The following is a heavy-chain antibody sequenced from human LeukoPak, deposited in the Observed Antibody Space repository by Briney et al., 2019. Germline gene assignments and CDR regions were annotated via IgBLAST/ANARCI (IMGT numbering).Heavy chain of an antibody. V-gene: IGHV1-69*05. Sequence: SVKVSCKASGGTFSSYAISWVRQAPGQGLEWMGGIIPIFGTANYAQKFQGRVTMTRDMSTSTVYMELSSLKSEDTAVYYCARVPAHMITFGGVIGPLDVWGKGTTVTVSS. CDR2: IIPIFGTA. J-gene: IGHJ6*04. CDR3: ARVPAHMITFGGVIGPLDV. CDR1: GGTFSSYA. D-gene: IGHD3-16*02.